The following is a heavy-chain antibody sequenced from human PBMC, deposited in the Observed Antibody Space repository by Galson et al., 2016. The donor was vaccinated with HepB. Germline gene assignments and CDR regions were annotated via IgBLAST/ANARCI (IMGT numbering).Heavy chain of an antibody. CDR2: ISGYNGNT. CDR1: GYTFTTYG. Sequence: SVKVSCKASGYTFTTYGISWVRQAPGQGLEWMGSISGYNGNTNQAQKFQGRVSLTTDTSTSTAHMELRSLRSDDTAVYYCARFNVWGSYRPDLDYWGQGTVITVSA. D-gene: IGHD3-16*02. V-gene: IGHV1-18*01. CDR3: ARFNVWGSYRPDLDY. J-gene: IGHJ4*02.